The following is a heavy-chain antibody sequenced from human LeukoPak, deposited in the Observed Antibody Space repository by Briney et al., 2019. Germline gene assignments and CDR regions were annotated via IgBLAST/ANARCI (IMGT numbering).Heavy chain of an antibody. CDR1: GFTFSSYS. J-gene: IGHJ6*03. V-gene: IGHV3-21*04. D-gene: IGHD3-10*01. Sequence: GGSLRLSCAASGFTFSSYSMNWVRQAPGKGLEWVSSISSSSSYIYYADSVKGRFTISRDNAKNSLYLQMNSLRAEDTALYYCARAYGSGSYYYYMDVWGKGTTVTVSS. CDR2: ISSSSSYI. CDR3: ARAYGSGSYYYYMDV.